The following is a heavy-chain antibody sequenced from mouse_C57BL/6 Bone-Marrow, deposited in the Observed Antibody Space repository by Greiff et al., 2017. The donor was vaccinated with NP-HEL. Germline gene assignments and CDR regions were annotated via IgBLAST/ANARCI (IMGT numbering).Heavy chain of an antibody. CDR3: VRAPLCAY. J-gene: IGHJ3*01. Sequence: QVQLQQPGAELVKPGSSVKLSCKASGYTFTSYWMDWVKQRPGQGLEWIGNIYPSDGGTHYNQKFKGKATLTVDTSSSTAYMQLSSLTSEDSAVYDCVRAPLCAYWGEGSLGTVSA. CDR2: IYPSDGGT. D-gene: IGHD6-1*01. V-gene: IGHV1-61*01. CDR1: GYTFTSYW.